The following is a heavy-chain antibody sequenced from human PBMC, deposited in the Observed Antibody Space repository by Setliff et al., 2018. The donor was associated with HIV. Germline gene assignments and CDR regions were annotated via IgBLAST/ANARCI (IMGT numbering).Heavy chain of an antibody. CDR2: IYYTGNT. CDR3: ARVPRITTLRNAFDI. CDR1: GDSISGGGYF. J-gene: IGHJ3*02. Sequence: SETLSLTCTVSGDSISGGGYFWSWVRQHPGKGLEWIGYIYYTGNTYYNPSLKSRITISIDTSKNQFSLNLNSVTAADTAVYYCARVPRITTLRNAFDILGQGTMVTVSS. D-gene: IGHD3-10*01. V-gene: IGHV4-31*03.